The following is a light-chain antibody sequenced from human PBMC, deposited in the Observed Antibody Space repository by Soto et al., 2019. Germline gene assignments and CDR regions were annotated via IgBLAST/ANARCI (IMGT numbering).Light chain of an antibody. CDR2: EDN. V-gene: IGLV6-57*04. CDR1: SGSIASNY. J-gene: IGLJ2*01. CDR3: QSYHSGNVV. Sequence: NFMLTQPHSVSESPGKTVTISCTRSSGSIASNYVQWYQQRPGSAPTPVIYEDNERPSGVPDRFSGSIDSSSNSASLTISGLETDDEADYYCQSYHSGNVVFGGGTTLTVL.